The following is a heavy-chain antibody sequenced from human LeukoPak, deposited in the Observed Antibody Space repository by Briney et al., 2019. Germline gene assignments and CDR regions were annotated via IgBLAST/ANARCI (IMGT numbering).Heavy chain of an antibody. CDR1: GGTFSSYA. CDR2: IIPIFGTA. V-gene: IGHV1-69*13. Sequence: SVKVSCKASGGTFSSYAISWVRRAPGQGLEWMGGIIPIFGTANYAQKFQGRVTITADESTSTAYMELSSLRSEDTAVFYCAGSLKFITMIPHYWGQGTLVTVSS. J-gene: IGHJ4*02. CDR3: AGSLKFITMIPHY. D-gene: IGHD3-22*01.